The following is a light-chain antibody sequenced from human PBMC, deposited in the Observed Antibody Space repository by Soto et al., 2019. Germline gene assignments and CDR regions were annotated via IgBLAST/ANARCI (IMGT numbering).Light chain of an antibody. CDR2: RNN. CDR1: SSNIGSNY. Sequence: QSVLTQPPSASGTPGQRVTISCSGSSSNIGSNYVYWYQQLPGTAPKLLIYRNNQRPSGVPDRFSGSKSGTSASLAISGLRSEDEADYYCAAWDDNLSGFHVFGPGTKVTVL. J-gene: IGLJ1*01. CDR3: AAWDDNLSGFHV. V-gene: IGLV1-47*01.